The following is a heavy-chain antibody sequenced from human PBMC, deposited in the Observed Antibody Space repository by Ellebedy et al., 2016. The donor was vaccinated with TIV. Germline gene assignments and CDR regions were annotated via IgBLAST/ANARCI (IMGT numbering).Heavy chain of an antibody. Sequence: GESLKISCGASGFTFSSYWMSWVRQAPGKGLEWVVSIRQDGNEKDYLDSVKGRFTISRDTGKNSLDLQMNSLRVEDSALYYCAREGAYGDYAQVSFPFDPWGQGTLVIVSS. CDR3: AREGAYGDYAQVSFPFDP. CDR2: IRQDGNEK. CDR1: GFTFSSYW. D-gene: IGHD4-17*01. J-gene: IGHJ5*02. V-gene: IGHV3-7*01.